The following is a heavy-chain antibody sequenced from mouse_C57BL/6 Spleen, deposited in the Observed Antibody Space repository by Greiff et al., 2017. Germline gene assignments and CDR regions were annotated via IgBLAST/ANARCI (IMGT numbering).Heavy chain of an antibody. CDR2: IRNKANGYTT. CDR3: AGYRDSGYGSSPWFAY. V-gene: IGHV7-3*01. D-gene: IGHD1-1*01. Sequence: EVMLVESGGGLVQPGGSLSLSCAASGFTFTDSYMSWVRQPPGKALEWLGFIRNKANGYTTEYSASVKGRVTSSRDNSQSILYLQMNALGAEDSATFYCAGYRDSGYGSSPWFAYWGQGTLVTVSA. CDR1: GFTFTDSY. J-gene: IGHJ3*01.